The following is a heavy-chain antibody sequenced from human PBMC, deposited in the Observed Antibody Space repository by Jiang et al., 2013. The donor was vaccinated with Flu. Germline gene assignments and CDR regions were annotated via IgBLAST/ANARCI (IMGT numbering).Heavy chain of an antibody. V-gene: IGHV3-23*01. CDR2: ISGSGGST. Sequence: MSWVRQAPGKGLEWVSAISGSGGSTYYADSVKGRFTISRDNSKNTLYLQMNSLRAEDTAVYYCAKAPTVTELHFDYWGQGTLVTVSS. D-gene: IGHD4-17*01. J-gene: IGHJ4*02. CDR3: AKAPTVTELHFDY.